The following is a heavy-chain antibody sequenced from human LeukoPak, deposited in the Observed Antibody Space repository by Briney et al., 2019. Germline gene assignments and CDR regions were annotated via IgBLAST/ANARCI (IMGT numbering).Heavy chain of an antibody. D-gene: IGHD5-18*01. CDR1: GFTFSSYA. CDR2: ISYDGSNK. V-gene: IGHV3-30-3*01. J-gene: IGHJ4*02. CDR3: ARDVDTAMPTY. Sequence: GSLRLSCAASGFTFSSYAMHWVRQAPGKGLEWVAVISYDGSNKYYADSVKGRFTISRDNSKNTLYLQMNSLRAEDTAVYYCARDVDTAMPTYWGQGTLVTVSS.